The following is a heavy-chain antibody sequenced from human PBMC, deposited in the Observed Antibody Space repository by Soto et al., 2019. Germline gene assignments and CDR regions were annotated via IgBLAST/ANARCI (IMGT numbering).Heavy chain of an antibody. CDR1: GYSMRDDNFY. CDR3: ARVLDGVVPGRGAFAV. V-gene: IGHV4-31*03. CDR2: ISYTGIT. D-gene: IGHD6-19*01. Sequence: QVRLQESGQGLVRPSQTLSLICTVSGYSMRDDNFYWSFLRQRPGAGPEWLGYISYTGITFYNPSLESRTFISVDPSNNQFSLNLKSVTAADTAVYYCARVLDGVVPGRGAFAVWGPGTLVTVSS. J-gene: IGHJ3*01.